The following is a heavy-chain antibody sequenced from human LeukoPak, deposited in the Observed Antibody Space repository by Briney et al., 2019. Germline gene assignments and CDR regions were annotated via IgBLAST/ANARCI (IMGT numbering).Heavy chain of an antibody. J-gene: IGHJ4*02. V-gene: IGHV3-11*01. D-gene: IGHD3-22*01. Sequence: GGSLRLSCAASGFFFSDYYMRWMRQAPGKGLEWVSYIAGSSSNMYYADSVKGRFTISRDNAKNSLYLQMNSLRGEDTAVYYCVRAYTRGYSDDFDYWGQGTLVIVSS. CDR1: GFFFSDYY. CDR2: IAGSSSNM. CDR3: VRAYTRGYSDDFDY.